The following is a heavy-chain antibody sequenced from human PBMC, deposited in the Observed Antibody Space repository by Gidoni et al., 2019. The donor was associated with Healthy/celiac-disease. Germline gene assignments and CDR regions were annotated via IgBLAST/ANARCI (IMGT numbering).Heavy chain of an antibody. CDR1: GGSFSGYY. V-gene: IGHV4-34*01. Sequence: QVQLQQWGAGLLKPSETLSLTCAVYGGSFSGYYWRWIRQPPGKGLEWIGEINHSGSTNYNPSLKSRVTISVDTSKNQFSLKLSSVTAADTAVYYCARTGWATVTWMADYWGQGTLVTVSS. CDR2: INHSGST. CDR3: ARTGWATVTWMADY. D-gene: IGHD4-17*01. J-gene: IGHJ4*02.